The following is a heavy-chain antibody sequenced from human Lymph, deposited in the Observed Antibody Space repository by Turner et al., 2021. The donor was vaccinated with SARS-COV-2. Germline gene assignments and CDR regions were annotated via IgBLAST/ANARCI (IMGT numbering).Heavy chain of an antibody. CDR2: ISYAGSNK. J-gene: IGHJ6*02. D-gene: IGHD2-8*02. CDR1: GFTFSSYG. Sequence: QVQLVESGGGVVQPGRSLRLSCAASGFTFSSYGMHWVRQAPGKGLEWVAVISYAGSNKYYADSVKGRFTISRDNSKNTLYLQMNSLRAEDTAVYYCAKSCRAYWVPVEGMDVWGQGTTVTVS. CDR3: AKSCRAYWVPVEGMDV. V-gene: IGHV3-30*18.